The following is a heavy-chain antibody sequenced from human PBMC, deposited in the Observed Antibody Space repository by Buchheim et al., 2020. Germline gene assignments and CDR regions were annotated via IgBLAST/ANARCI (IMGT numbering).Heavy chain of an antibody. V-gene: IGHV3-30*18. Sequence: QVQLVESGGGVVQPGRSLRLSCAASGFTFSSYGMHWVRQAPGKGLEWVAVISYDGSNKYYADSVKGRFTISRDNSKNILYLQMNSLRAEDTAIYYCAKDRGLYITGTTIGSDSWGQGTL. CDR1: GFTFSSYG. J-gene: IGHJ4*02. CDR2: ISYDGSNK. CDR3: AKDRGLYITGTTIGSDS. D-gene: IGHD1-7*01.